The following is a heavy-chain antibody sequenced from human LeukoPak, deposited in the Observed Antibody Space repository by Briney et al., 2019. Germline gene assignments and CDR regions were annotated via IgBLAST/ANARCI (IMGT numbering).Heavy chain of an antibody. Sequence: SETLSLTCTVSGGSIRNSYWSWIRQPAGKGLEWIGLIYSSGSAGYNPSLKSRDTMSVDTSKNQFSLRLDSVTAADTAVYYCARGAANIYYYYLDVWGNGTTVTVSS. D-gene: IGHD2-15*01. CDR1: GGSIRNSY. CDR3: ARGAANIYYYYLDV. J-gene: IGHJ6*03. CDR2: IYSSGSA. V-gene: IGHV4-4*07.